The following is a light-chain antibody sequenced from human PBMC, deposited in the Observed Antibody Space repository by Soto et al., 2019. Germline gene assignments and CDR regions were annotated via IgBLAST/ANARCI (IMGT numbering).Light chain of an antibody. V-gene: IGKV4-1*01. CDR2: RAS. CDR1: QSILNSSNNKIH. CDR3: QPYFCAPPP. Sequence: DIVMTQSPDSLAVSLGERATINCKPSQSILNSSNNKIHLAWYQQKPGQPPKLIIYRASTREPGVPDRFSGSGSETDFPLTLSSLQGEDVADYYRQPYFCAPPPFGRRTKVAI. J-gene: IGKJ4*01.